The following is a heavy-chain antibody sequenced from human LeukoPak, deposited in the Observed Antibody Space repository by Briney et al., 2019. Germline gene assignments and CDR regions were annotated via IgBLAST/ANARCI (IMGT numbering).Heavy chain of an antibody. CDR1: GGSFSGYY. J-gene: IGHJ5*02. V-gene: IGHV4-34*01. CDR3: ARGTPHYYGSGSYYIRRFDP. Sequence: PSETLSLTCAVYGGSFSGYYWSWIRQPPGKQLEWIGEINHSGSTNYNPSLKSRVTISLAKNQFSLRLTPVTAADTAVYYCARGTPHYYGSGSYYIRRFDPWGQGTLVTVSS. CDR2: INHSGST. D-gene: IGHD3-10*01.